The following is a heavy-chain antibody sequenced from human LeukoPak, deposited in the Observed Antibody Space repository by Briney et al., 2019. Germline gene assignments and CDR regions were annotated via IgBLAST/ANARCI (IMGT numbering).Heavy chain of an antibody. CDR1: GGSISSYY. CDR2: IYYSGST. D-gene: IGHD6-13*01. Sequence: SETLSLTCTVSGGSISSYYWGWIRQPPGKGLEWIGSIYYSGSTYYNPSLKSRVTISVDTSKNQFSLKLSSVTAADTAVYYCARLPGYSSSWYTDYYYMDVWGKGPRSPSP. V-gene: IGHV4-39*01. CDR3: ARLPGYSSSWYTDYYYMDV. J-gene: IGHJ6*03.